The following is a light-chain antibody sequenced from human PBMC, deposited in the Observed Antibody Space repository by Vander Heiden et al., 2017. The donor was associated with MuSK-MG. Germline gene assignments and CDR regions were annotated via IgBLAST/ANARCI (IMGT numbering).Light chain of an antibody. Sequence: SYVLTQPPSISVAPGQRASLTCDGSRIESKIVHWYQQKPGQAPVLVVYDDRVRPSRIPQRFSGSNSGNTATLAITSVEAGDEANYYCQVWDKNSRGVVFGGGTRLTVL. J-gene: IGLJ3*02. CDR1: RIESKI. CDR2: DDR. CDR3: QVWDKNSRGVV. V-gene: IGLV3-21*02.